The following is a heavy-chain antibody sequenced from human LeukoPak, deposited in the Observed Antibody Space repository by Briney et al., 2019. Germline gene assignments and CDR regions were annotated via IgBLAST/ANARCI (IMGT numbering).Heavy chain of an antibody. Sequence: GGSLRLSCAASGFTFSNDGMHWVRQAPGKGLEWVAVIWYDGSNKYYADSVKGRFTISRDNSKNTLYLQMNSLRAEDTAVYYCVKDGSGSYLDYWGQGTLVTVSS. J-gene: IGHJ4*02. CDR2: IWYDGSNK. D-gene: IGHD3-10*01. V-gene: IGHV3-33*06. CDR3: VKDGSGSYLDY. CDR1: GFTFSNDG.